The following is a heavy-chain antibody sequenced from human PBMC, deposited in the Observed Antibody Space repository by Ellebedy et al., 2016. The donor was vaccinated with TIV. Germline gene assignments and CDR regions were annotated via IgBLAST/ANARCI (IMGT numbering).Heavy chain of an antibody. J-gene: IGHJ4*02. CDR2: VSTDGGST. CDR3: VKANPAYSDYSFDY. D-gene: IGHD4-11*01. Sequence: GESLKISCSASGFTFSRHTMHWVRQAPGKGLEYVSAVSTDGGSTYYSDSVKGRFTVSRDNSRDTLYLQISSRRADDTAVYSFVKANPAYSDYSFDYWGQGTLVTVSS. CDR1: GFTFSRHT. V-gene: IGHV3-64D*09.